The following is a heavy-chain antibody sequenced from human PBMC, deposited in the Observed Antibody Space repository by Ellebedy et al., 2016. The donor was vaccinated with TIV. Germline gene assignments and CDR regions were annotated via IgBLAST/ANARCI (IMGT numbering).Heavy chain of an antibody. Sequence: ASVKVSCXASGYTFTDYYLHWVRQAPGQGLEWMGWINPYSGDTNYAQKFQGRVTMTRDTSISTAYMGLSRLRSDDTAVYYCARGGPTVTTFNRYWGQGTLVIVSS. V-gene: IGHV1-2*02. CDR2: INPYSGDT. D-gene: IGHD4-11*01. CDR3: ARGGPTVTTFNRY. CDR1: GYTFTDYY. J-gene: IGHJ4*02.